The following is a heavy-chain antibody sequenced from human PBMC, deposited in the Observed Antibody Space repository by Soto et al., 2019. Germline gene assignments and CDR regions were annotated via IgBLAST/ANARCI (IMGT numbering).Heavy chain of an antibody. V-gene: IGHV4-31*03. Sequence: TLSLTCTVSGGSISSGGYYWSWIRQHPGKGLEWIGYIYYSGSTYYNPSLKSRVTISVDTSKNQFSLKLSSVTAADTAVYYCARDKGSYDFWSGFKAYGMDVWGQGTTVTVSS. D-gene: IGHD3-3*01. J-gene: IGHJ6*02. CDR3: ARDKGSYDFWSGFKAYGMDV. CDR2: IYYSGST. CDR1: GGSISSGGYY.